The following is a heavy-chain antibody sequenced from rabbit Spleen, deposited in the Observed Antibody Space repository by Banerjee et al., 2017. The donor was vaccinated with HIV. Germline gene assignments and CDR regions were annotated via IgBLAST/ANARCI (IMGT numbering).Heavy chain of an antibody. CDR3: ARETSSGWGVVSYYFNL. J-gene: IGHJ4*01. CDR1: GFSFSSRYY. CDR2: IYSGSSGDT. Sequence: QSLEESGGDLVKPGASLTLTCAASGFSFSSRYYMCWVRQAPGKGLEWIACIYSGSSGDTYYASWAKGRFTISKTSSTTVTLQMTSLTAADTATYFCARETSSGWGVVSYYFNLWGPGTLVTVS. D-gene: IGHD4-1*01. V-gene: IGHV1S40*01.